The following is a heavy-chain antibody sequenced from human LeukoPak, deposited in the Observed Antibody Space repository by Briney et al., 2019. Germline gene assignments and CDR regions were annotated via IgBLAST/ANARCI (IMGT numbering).Heavy chain of an antibody. V-gene: IGHV1-18*01. CDR2: ISAYNGNT. Sequence: GASVKVSCKASGYTFTSYGISWVRQAPGQGLEWMGWISAYNGNTNYAQKLQGRATMTTDTSTSTAYMELRSLRSDDTAVYYCARDLEMATIGYYYYGMDVWGQGTTVTVSS. J-gene: IGHJ6*02. D-gene: IGHD5-24*01. CDR3: ARDLEMATIGYYYYGMDV. CDR1: GYTFTSYG.